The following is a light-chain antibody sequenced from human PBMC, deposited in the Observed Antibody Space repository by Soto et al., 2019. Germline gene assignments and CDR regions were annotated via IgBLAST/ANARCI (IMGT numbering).Light chain of an antibody. CDR3: QQYNSYQYT. V-gene: IGKV1-5*03. J-gene: IGKJ2*01. Sequence: DIQMTQSPSTLSASVGDRVTITCRASQSISSWLAWYQQKPRKAPKVLIYKASNLESGVPSRFSGSGSGTEFTLTISSLQPDDFATYYCQQYNSYQYTFGQGTKLEIK. CDR2: KAS. CDR1: QSISSW.